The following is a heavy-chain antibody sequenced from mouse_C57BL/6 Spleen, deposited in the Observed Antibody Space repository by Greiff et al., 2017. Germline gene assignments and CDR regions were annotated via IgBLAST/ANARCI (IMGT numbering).Heavy chain of an antibody. CDR2: ISSGGSYT. J-gene: IGHJ2*01. Sequence: EVMLVESGGDLVKPGGSLKLSCAASGFTFSSYGMSWVRQTPDKRLEWVATISSGGSYTYYPDSVKGRFTISRDHAKNTLYLQMSSLKSEDTAMYYCARNLDYWGQGTTLTVSS. V-gene: IGHV5-6*01. CDR3: ARNLDY. CDR1: GFTFSSYG.